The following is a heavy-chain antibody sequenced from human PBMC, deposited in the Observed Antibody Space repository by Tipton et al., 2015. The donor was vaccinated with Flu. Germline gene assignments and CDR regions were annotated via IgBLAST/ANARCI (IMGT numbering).Heavy chain of an antibody. CDR1: GFTFSTYS. CDR3: AKDIEYGGALIAAAGFDY. D-gene: IGHD6-13*01. Sequence: RSLRLSCAASGFTFSTYSMSWVRQSAGKGLEWVSGISWTSGNINYADSVEGRFTISRDNAKNSLYLQMNSLRAEDTALYYCAKDIEYGGALIAAAGFDYWGQGALVTVSS. V-gene: IGHV3-9*01. CDR2: ISWTSGNI. J-gene: IGHJ4*02.